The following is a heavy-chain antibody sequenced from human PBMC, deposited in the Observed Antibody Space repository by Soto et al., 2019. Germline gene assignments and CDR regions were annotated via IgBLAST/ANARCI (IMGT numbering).Heavy chain of an antibody. J-gene: IGHJ6*03. V-gene: IGHV1-18*01. CDR2: VSAYNGDT. CDR3: AREEDGGDSGDYSMGA. D-gene: IGHD2-21*02. Sequence: GASVKVSCKASGYTFSSYGITWVRQAPGQGLEWMGWVSAYNGDTNYAQNFQDRITVTTDTSTSTAHRELRSVRSDDTAVYYCAREEDGGDSGDYSMGAWGKGSTFTV. CDR1: GYTFSSYG.